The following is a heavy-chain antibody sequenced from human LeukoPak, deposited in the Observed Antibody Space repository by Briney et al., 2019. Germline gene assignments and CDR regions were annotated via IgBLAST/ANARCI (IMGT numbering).Heavy chain of an antibody. Sequence: SETLSLTCTVSGGSISNYWSWIRQPPGKGLEWIGYIYYSGSTNYNPSLKSRVTISVNTSKNQFSLNLSSVTAADTAVYYCARGELRITIFGVVNDAFDIWGQGTMVTVSS. CDR2: IYYSGST. CDR1: GGSISNY. J-gene: IGHJ3*02. D-gene: IGHD3-3*01. V-gene: IGHV4-59*08. CDR3: ARGELRITIFGVVNDAFDI.